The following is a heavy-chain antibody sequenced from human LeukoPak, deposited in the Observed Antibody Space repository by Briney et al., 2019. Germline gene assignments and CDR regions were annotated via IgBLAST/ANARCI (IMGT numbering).Heavy chain of an antibody. Sequence: GGSLRLSCTVSGFTFSDYAMHWLRQAPGKGLEWVSSISSSSSYIYYADSVKGRFTISRDNAKNSLYLQMNSLRAEDTAVYYCARGYCSGGSCYGYYYYGMDVWGQGTTVTVSS. J-gene: IGHJ6*02. CDR2: ISSSSSYI. V-gene: IGHV3-21*01. CDR3: ARGYCSGGSCYGYYYYGMDV. D-gene: IGHD2-15*01. CDR1: GFTFSDYA.